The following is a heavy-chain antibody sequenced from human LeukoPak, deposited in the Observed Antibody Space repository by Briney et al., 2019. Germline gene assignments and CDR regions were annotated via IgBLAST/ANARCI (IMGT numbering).Heavy chain of an antibody. CDR2: INPSGGST. D-gene: IGHD4-17*01. J-gene: IGHJ3*02. Sequence: ASVKVSCKASGYTFTSYYMHWVRQAPGQGLEWMGIINPSGGSTSYARKFQGRVTMTRDTSTSTVYMELSSLRSEDTAVYYCARDNDSDYEADAFDIWGQGTMVTVSS. CDR3: ARDNDSDYEADAFDI. V-gene: IGHV1-46*01. CDR1: GYTFTSYY.